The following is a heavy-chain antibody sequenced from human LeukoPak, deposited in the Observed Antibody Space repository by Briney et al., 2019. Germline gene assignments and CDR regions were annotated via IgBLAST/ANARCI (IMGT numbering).Heavy chain of an antibody. V-gene: IGHV3-48*01. CDR1: GLTFSSYS. CDR3: ARDLKYNGGDYGSGSH. CDR2: IISSRSTI. J-gene: IGHJ4*02. Sequence: PGGSLRLSCAASGLTFSSYSMDSVRHAPRKRLEWGSYIISSRSTIYYADSVKGRFTISRDNAKNSLYLQMNSLRAEDTAVYYCARDLKYNGGDYGSGSHWGQGTLVTVSS. D-gene: IGHD3-10*01.